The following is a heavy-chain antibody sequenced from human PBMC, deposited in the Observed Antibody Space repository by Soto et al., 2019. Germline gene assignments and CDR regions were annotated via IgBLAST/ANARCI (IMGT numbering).Heavy chain of an antibody. V-gene: IGHV6-1*01. D-gene: IGHD2-21*01. Sequence: PSQTLSLTCVISGDSVSSNSASWNWVRQSTSGGLEWLGRTYYRSKWYYDYPVSVRSRISINPDTSKNQLSLQLKSVGPEDAAVYYCVREVAPRGFDPWGRGTLVTVSS. CDR2: TYYRSKWYY. CDR1: GDSVSSNSAS. J-gene: IGHJ5*02. CDR3: VREVAPRGFDP.